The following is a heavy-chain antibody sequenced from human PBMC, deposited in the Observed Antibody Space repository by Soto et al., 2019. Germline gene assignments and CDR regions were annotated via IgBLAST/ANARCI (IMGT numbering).Heavy chain of an antibody. D-gene: IGHD3-16*02. J-gene: IGHJ5*02. V-gene: IGHV4-59*01. CDR1: GGSISSYY. CDR2: IYYSGST. Sequence: ETLSLTCTVSGGSISSYYWSWIRQPPGKGLEWIGYIYYSGSTNYNPSLKSRVTISVDTFKNQFSLKLSSVTAADTAVYYCARQINYVWGSYRPDNWFDPWGQGTLVTVSS. CDR3: ARQINYVWGSYRPDNWFDP.